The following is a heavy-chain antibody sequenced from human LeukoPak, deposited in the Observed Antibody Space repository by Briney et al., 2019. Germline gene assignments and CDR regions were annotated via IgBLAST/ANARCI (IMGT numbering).Heavy chain of an antibody. V-gene: IGHV3-30-3*01. CDR3: ARAAVLLWFGDLAGYFDY. J-gene: IGHJ4*02. CDR1: GFTFSSYA. D-gene: IGHD3-10*01. Sequence: GGSLRLSCAASGFTFSSYAMHWVRQAPGKGLEWVAVISYDGSIKYYADSVKGRFTISRDNSENTLYLQMNSLRAEDTAVYYCARAAVLLWFGDLAGYFDYWGQGTLVTVSS. CDR2: ISYDGSIK.